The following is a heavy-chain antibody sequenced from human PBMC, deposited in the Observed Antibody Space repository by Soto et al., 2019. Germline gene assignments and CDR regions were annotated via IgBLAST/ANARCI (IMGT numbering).Heavy chain of an antibody. V-gene: IGHV1-18*01. CDR2: ISAYNGNT. CDR3: ARDRSYYESSGYPFFDY. CDR1: GYTFISYG. J-gene: IGHJ4*02. Sequence: ASVKVSCKASGYTFISYGISWVRQAPGQGLEWMGWISAYNGNTNYAQNLQGRVTMTTDTSTSTAYMELRSLRSDDTAVYYCARDRSYYESSGYPFFDYWGQGTQVTVSS. D-gene: IGHD3-22*01.